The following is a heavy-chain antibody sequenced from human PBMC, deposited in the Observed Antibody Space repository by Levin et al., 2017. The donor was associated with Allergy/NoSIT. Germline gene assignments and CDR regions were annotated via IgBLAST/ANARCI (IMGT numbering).Heavy chain of an antibody. CDR3: AKDAIRGSDQPYYFDY. CDR2: IINSGVGT. V-gene: IGHV3-23*01. CDR1: GFTFNNYA. J-gene: IGHJ4*02. Sequence: GGVLRLSCAASGFTFNNYAMSWVRQAPGKGLEWVSAIINSGVGTYYADSVKGRFTISRDNSKNTMYLQMNSLRAEDTAVYFCAKDAIRGSDQPYYFDYWGQGTLVTASS. D-gene: IGHD6-19*01.